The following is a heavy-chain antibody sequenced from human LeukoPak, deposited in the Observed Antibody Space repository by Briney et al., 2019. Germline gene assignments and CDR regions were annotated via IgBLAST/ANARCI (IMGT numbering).Heavy chain of an antibody. D-gene: IGHD6-25*01. CDR3: AKDSATSYFDY. Sequence: PGGSLRLSCAASGSXFSSYAISWVRQAPGKGLEWVLATSGSGGSTYCADSVQGRFTISRDNSKNTPYLQMNSLRAEDTAVYYCAKDSATSYFDYWGQGTLVTVSS. J-gene: IGHJ4*02. CDR2: TSGSGGST. V-gene: IGHV3-23*01. CDR1: GSXFSSYA.